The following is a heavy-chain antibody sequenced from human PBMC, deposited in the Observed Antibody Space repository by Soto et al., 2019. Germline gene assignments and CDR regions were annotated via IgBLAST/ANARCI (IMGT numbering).Heavy chain of an antibody. D-gene: IGHD3-10*01. CDR3: AFLWFGETFHAFDI. Sequence: SMRLCGAASGFTVSSNYMSWVRQAPGKGMEWVSVIYSGGSTYYADSVKGRFTISRHNSKNTMYLQMNSLRAEDTDGYYCAFLWFGETFHAFDIFGPATIVTVSS. CDR1: GFTVSSNY. V-gene: IGHV3-53*04. J-gene: IGHJ3*02. CDR2: IYSGGST.